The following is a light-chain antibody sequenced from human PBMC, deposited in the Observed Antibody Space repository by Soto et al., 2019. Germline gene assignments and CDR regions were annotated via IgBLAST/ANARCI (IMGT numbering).Light chain of an antibody. J-gene: IGKJ2*01. CDR1: QSINKA. V-gene: IGKV1-39*01. Sequence: DIRLTQSPSSLYASVGDRVTITCRASQSINKALNWYQHKQGRAPNLLIDAASTLQSGVPSRFSGSGAGTDFTLTINRLQAEDFATYYCQQSYLTPYTFGQGTRLES. CDR2: AAS. CDR3: QQSYLTPYT.